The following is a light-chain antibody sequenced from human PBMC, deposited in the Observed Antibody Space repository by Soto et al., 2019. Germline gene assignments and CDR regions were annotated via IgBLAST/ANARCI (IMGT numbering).Light chain of an antibody. CDR1: SSNIGSNT. CDR2: NNN. CDR3: EAWDDSLSSVV. J-gene: IGLJ3*02. Sequence: QSVLTQPPSASGTPGQRVTISCSGRSSNIGSNTVNWYQQLPGTAPKLVIYNNNLRPSGVPDRFSGSKSGTSASLAISGLQSEDEADYHCEAWDDSLSSVVFGGGTQLPVL. V-gene: IGLV1-44*01.